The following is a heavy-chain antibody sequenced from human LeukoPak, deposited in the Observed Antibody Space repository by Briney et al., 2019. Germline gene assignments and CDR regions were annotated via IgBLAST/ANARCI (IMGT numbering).Heavy chain of an antibody. CDR1: GGTFSTFA. CDR3: ATIGIVGATRNWFDP. J-gene: IGHJ5*02. V-gene: IGHV1-69*13. Sequence: SVKVSCKASGGTFSTFAISWVRQAPGQGLEWMGGIIPIFGTANYAQKFQGRVTITADESTSTAYMELSSLRSEDTAVYYCATIGIVGATRNWFDPWGQGTLVTVSS. CDR2: IIPIFGTA. D-gene: IGHD1-26*01.